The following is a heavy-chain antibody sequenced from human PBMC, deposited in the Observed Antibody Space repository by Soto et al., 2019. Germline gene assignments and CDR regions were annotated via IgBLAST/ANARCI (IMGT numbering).Heavy chain of an antibody. CDR3: VRGGVSRNVGYYYYYMDV. J-gene: IGHJ6*03. CDR2: IYSGGST. V-gene: IGHV3-66*01. CDR1: GFTVSSNY. Sequence: GGSLRLSCAASGFTVSSNYMSWVRQAPGKGLEWVSVIYSGGSTYYADSVKGRFTISRDNSKNTLYLQMNSLRAEDTAVYYCVRGGVSRNVGYYYYYMDVWGKGTTVTVSS. D-gene: IGHD6-13*01.